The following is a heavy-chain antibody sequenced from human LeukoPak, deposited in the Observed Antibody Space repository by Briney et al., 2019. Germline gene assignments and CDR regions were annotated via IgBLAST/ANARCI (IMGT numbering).Heavy chain of an antibody. V-gene: IGHV4-4*07. J-gene: IGHJ6*03. CDR3: ARDSPEGYSNGHYYYYLDV. Sequence: SETLSLTCTVSGGSISSYYWSWIRQPAGKGLEWIGRIYTSGSTNYNPSLKSRVTMSVDTSKNQFSLNLHSVTAADTAVYYCARDSPEGYSNGHYYYYLDVWGKGTTVTVSS. CDR1: GGSISSYY. CDR2: IYTSGST. D-gene: IGHD2-15*01.